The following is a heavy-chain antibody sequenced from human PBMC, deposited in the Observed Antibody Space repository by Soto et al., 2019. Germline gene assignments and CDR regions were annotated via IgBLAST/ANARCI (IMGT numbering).Heavy chain of an antibody. V-gene: IGHV3-33*01. CDR1: GFMFSNHG. J-gene: IGHJ4*02. CDR2: IWSDGNNR. D-gene: IGHD1-1*01. CDR3: VRGDNWNDEASDY. Sequence: QVQLVESGGGVVQPGRSLRLSCAASGFMFSNHGMHWVRQALGKGLEWVAVIWSDGNNRYYADSVKGRFTISRDNSKNTLYLQMNSLRAEDTAVYYCVRGDNWNDEASDYWGQGTLVPVSS.